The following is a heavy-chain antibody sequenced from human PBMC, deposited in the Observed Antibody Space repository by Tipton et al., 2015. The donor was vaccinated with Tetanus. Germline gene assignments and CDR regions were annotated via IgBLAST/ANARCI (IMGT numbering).Heavy chain of an antibody. V-gene: IGHV3-7*04. CDR1: GFTFSDYW. Sequence: SMRLSCIDSGFTFSDYWMSWVRQAPGKGLEWVANIQRNGGQTYYADSVKGRFTISRDNAKNSLYLQMISLRAEDTAVYSCARGMAEASNCGGDCYSDYWGQGTLVTVSS. CDR2: IQRNGGQT. J-gene: IGHJ4*02. D-gene: IGHD2-21*02. CDR3: ARGMAEASNCGGDCYSDY.